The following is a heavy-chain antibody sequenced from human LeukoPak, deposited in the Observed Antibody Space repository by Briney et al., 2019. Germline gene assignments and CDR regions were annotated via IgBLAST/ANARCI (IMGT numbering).Heavy chain of an antibody. CDR2: INHSGST. Sequence: SETLSLTCAVYGGSFSGYYWSWIRQPPGKGLEWIGEINHSGSTNYNPSLKSRVTISVDTSKNQFSLKLSSVTAADTAVYYCARGGRITIFGVLQRYYYMDVWGKGTTVTVSS. CDR1: GGSFSGYY. V-gene: IGHV4-34*01. D-gene: IGHD3-3*01. CDR3: ARGGRITIFGVLQRYYYMDV. J-gene: IGHJ6*03.